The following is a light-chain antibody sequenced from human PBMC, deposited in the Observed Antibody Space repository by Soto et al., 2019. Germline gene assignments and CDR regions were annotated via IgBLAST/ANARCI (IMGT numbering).Light chain of an antibody. Sequence: EIVLTQSPGTLSLSPGERATLSCRASQSVSSSYLAWYQQKPGQAPRLIIYGASSRATGIPDRFSGSGSGTDFTLTISRLEHEEFAVYYCQQYGSSLLTFGGGTKVEIK. CDR1: QSVSSSY. V-gene: IGKV3-20*01. CDR3: QQYGSSLLT. J-gene: IGKJ4*01. CDR2: GAS.